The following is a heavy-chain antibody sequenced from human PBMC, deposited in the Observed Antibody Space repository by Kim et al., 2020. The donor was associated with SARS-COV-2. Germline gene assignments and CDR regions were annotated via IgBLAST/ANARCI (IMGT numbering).Heavy chain of an antibody. CDR3: ARTLPRYCSGGSCYSGGHAYGMNV. Sequence: SETLSLTCTVSGGSISSSSYYWGWIRQPPGKGLEWIGSNYYSGSTYYNTSLKSRVTISVDTSKNQFSLKLSSLTAADTAVYYCARTLPRYCSGGSCYSGGHAYGMNVWSQGTTVTVAS. V-gene: IGHV4-39*01. J-gene: IGHJ6*02. CDR2: NYYSGST. CDR1: GGSISSSSYY. D-gene: IGHD2-15*01.